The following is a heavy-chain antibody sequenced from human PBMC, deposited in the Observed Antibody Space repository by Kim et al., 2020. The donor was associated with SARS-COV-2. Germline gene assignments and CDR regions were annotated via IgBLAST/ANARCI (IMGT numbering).Heavy chain of an antibody. V-gene: IGHV3-23*01. D-gene: IGHD4-17*01. CDR1: GFTFTDFA. J-gene: IGHJ3*02. CDR2: SGGRGGST. Sequence: GGSLRLSCAASGFTFTDFAMTWVRQAPGKGLEWVSASGGRGGSTNYADSVKGRFTISRDNSKNMLYLQMNSLRAEDTAVYYCAKTTGVIDLDIWGQGTMV. CDR3: AKTTGVIDLDI.